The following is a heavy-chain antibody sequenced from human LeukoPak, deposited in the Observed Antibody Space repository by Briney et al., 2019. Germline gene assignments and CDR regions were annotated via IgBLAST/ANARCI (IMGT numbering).Heavy chain of an antibody. D-gene: IGHD3-10*01. CDR1: GITFSSYG. J-gene: IGHJ4*02. CDR2: ISYDGSNK. Sequence: GGSLRLSCAASGITFSSYGMHWVRQAPGKGLEWVAVISYDGSNKYYADSVKGRFTISRDNSKNTLYLQMNSLRAEDTAVYYCANMDYYGSGSYYNPYWGQGTLVTVSS. CDR3: ANMDYYGSGSYYNPY. V-gene: IGHV3-30*18.